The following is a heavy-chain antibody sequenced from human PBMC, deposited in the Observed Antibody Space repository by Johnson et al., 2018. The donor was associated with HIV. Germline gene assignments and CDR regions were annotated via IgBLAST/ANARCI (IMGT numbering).Heavy chain of an antibody. CDR1: AFTFRTYS. CDR3: AREKTTGWYDDAFDI. D-gene: IGHD6-19*01. Sequence: QEQVVESGGGVIQPGRSLRLSCAASAFTFRTYSMHWVRQPPGKGLEWVAAISYVETNKYYADSVKGRFTISRDNSKNTLYLHMTSLRADDTAVYYCAREKTTGWYDDAFDIWGHGTIVTVSS. V-gene: IGHV3-30-3*01. J-gene: IGHJ3*02. CDR2: ISYVETNK.